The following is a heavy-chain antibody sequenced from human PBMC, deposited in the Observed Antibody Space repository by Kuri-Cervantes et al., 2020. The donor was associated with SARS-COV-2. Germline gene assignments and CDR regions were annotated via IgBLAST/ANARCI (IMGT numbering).Heavy chain of an antibody. CDR2: ISGSGGRT. Sequence: SLKTSCAASESTISGHAMNWVRQAPGKGLEWVSGISGSGGRTYYADSVKGRFTISRDNSKNTLYLEMNSLSAEDTAVYYCARDPTAHYDFWTGYYGNNWFDPWGQGTLVTVSS. J-gene: IGHJ5*02. V-gene: IGHV3-23*01. D-gene: IGHD3-3*01. CDR3: ARDPTAHYDFWTGYYGNNWFDP. CDR1: ESTISGHA.